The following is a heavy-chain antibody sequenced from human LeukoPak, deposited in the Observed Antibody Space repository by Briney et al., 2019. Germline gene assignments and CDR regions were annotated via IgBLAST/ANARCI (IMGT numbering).Heavy chain of an antibody. CDR2: VHYSGDT. V-gene: IGHV4-59*01. Sequence: SETLSLTCTVSGASISSYYWSWIRQPPGKGLEWIGYVHYSGDTNSHPSLRSRVTMSVDMSRNQFSLKLSSVTAADTAVYYCVRDRWLDTWGQGTLVTVSS. D-gene: IGHD5-12*01. CDR1: GASISSYY. CDR3: VRDRWLDT. J-gene: IGHJ5*02.